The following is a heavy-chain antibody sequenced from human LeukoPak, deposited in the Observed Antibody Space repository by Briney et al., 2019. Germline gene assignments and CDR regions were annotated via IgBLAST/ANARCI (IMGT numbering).Heavy chain of an antibody. CDR1: GYTFTGYY. CDR2: INPNSGGT. V-gene: IGHV1-2*02. J-gene: IGHJ4*02. CDR3: ARDAGFADYYFDY. Sequence: ASVKVSCKASGYTFTGYYMHWVRQAPGQGLEWMGWINPNSGGTNYAQKFQGRVTMTRDTSISTAYMELSRLRSDDTAVYYCARDAGFADYYFDYWGQGTLVTVSS. D-gene: IGHD3-10*01.